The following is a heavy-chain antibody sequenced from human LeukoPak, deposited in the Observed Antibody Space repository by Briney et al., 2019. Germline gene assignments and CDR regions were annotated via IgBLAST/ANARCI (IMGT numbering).Heavy chain of an antibody. CDR3: SSERFCDY. J-gene: IGHJ4*02. V-gene: IGHV3-7*01. D-gene: IGHD3-3*01. Sequence: GGSLRLSCAASGFTFSSHWMSWVRQAPGKGLEWVANIKQDGSERYYVDSVKGQFPISRDNAKNSLYLQMNSLRAEDTAGYYCSSERFCDYWGQGTLVTVSS. CDR2: IKQDGSER. CDR1: GFTFSSHW.